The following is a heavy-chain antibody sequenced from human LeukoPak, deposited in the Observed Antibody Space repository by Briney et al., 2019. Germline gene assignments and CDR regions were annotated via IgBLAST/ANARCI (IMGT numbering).Heavy chain of an antibody. CDR2: INPNSGGT. D-gene: IGHD4-17*01. Sequence: ASVKVSCKASGYTFTGYYVHWVRQAPGQGLEWMGWINPNSGGTNYAQKFQGRVTMTRDTSISTAYMELSRLRSDDTAVYYCARDQHGDYDLDYWGQGTLVTVSS. J-gene: IGHJ4*02. CDR3: ARDQHGDYDLDY. V-gene: IGHV1-2*02. CDR1: GYTFTGYY.